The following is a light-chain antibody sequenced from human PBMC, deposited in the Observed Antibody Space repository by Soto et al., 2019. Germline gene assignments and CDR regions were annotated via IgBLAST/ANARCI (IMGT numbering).Light chain of an antibody. CDR1: SSDDGSYNY. Sequence: QSALTQPASVSGSPGQSITISCTGTSSDDGSYNYLSWYPQHPGKAPKLMIYDISNRPAGVSKRFSGCKSTNTAYLTISGVQAEDEAHYYCSSQAVNITLVVGGVTKLTVL. J-gene: IGLJ2*01. CDR3: SSQAVNITLV. V-gene: IGLV2-14*01. CDR2: DIS.